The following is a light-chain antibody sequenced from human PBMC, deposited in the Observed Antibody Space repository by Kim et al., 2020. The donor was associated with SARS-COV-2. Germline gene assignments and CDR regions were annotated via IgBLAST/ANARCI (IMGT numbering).Light chain of an antibody. V-gene: IGKV3-15*01. CDR3: QQYYLWPRT. Sequence: EIVMTQSPAALSVSPGEGVTLSCRASQRINNNLAWYHQKPGQAPRLVIYGASTRATGIPARFSGSGSGTEFTLTISSLQSEDSAVYYCQQYYLWPRTFGVGTKVDIK. CDR1: QRINNN. CDR2: GAS. J-gene: IGKJ4*02.